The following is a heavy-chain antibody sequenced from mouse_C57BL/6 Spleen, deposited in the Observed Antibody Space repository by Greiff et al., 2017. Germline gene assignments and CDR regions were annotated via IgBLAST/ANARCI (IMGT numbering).Heavy chain of an antibody. CDR3: KRGRWLLPSDAMDY. J-gene: IGHJ4*01. CDR2: LSSGGDYI. CDR1: GFTFSSYA. Sequence: EVKVVESGEGLVKPGGSLKLSCAASGFTFSSYAMSWVRQTPEKRLEWVAYLSSGGDYIYYADTVKGRFTISRDNARNTLYLQMSSLKSEDTDMYYCKRGRWLLPSDAMDYWGQGTSVTVSA. V-gene: IGHV5-9-1*02. D-gene: IGHD2-3*01.